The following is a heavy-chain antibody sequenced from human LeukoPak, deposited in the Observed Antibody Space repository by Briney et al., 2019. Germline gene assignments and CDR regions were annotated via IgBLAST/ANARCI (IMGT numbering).Heavy chain of an antibody. D-gene: IGHD3-10*01. CDR2: IYYSGST. J-gene: IGHJ3*02. CDR3: ARLGSGQAFDI. V-gene: IGHV4-59*01. Sequence: SETLSLTCTVSGGFISSYYWSWIRQPPGKGLECIGYIYYSGSTSYSPSLKSRVTISVDTSKNQFSLKLSSVTAADTAVYYCARLGSGQAFDIWGQGTMVTVSS. CDR1: GGFISSYY.